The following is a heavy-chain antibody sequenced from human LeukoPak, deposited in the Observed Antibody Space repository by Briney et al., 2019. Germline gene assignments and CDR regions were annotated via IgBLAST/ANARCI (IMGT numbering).Heavy chain of an antibody. CDR2: IYYSGST. J-gene: IGHJ4*02. V-gene: IGHV4-59*08. Sequence: ASETLSLTCTVSGGSISSYYWSWIRQPPGKGLEWIGYIYYSGSTNYNPSFKSRVTISVDTSKNQFSLKLSSVTAADTAVYYCARRDCSSTSCYVRYWGQGTLVTVSS. CDR3: ARRDCSSTSCYVRY. CDR1: GGSISSYY. D-gene: IGHD2-2*01.